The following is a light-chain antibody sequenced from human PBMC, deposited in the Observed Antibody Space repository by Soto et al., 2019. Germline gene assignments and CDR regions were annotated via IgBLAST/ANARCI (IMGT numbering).Light chain of an antibody. V-gene: IGKV3-11*01. J-gene: IGKJ5*01. CDR3: QQRSDWPPIT. Sequence: EVVLTQSPDTLSLSPGDRATLSCRASQSVSTYLAWYQQKPGQAPRLLIYDASNRATGIPARFSGSGSGTDFTLTISSLEPEYFAVYYCQQRSDWPPITFGQGTRLDI. CDR1: QSVSTY. CDR2: DAS.